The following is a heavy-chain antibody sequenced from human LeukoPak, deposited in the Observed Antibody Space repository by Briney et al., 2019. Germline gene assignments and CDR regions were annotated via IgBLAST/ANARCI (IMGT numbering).Heavy chain of an antibody. J-gene: IGHJ4*02. CDR3: ARGPRLMGFRRIAVAGTPYFAY. CDR1: GGTFSSYA. Sequence: SVKVSCKASGGTFSSYAISWVRQPPGQGLEWMGMIIPLLGLANYAQNFQGRVTITADKSTTTVYMELSSLRPEDTAVYYCARGPRLMGFRRIAVAGTPYFAYWGQGTLVTVSS. CDR2: IIPLLGLA. D-gene: IGHD6-19*01. V-gene: IGHV1-69*04.